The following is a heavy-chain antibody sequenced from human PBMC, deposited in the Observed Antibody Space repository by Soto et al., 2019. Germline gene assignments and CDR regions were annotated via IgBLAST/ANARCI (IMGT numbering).Heavy chain of an antibody. V-gene: IGHV1-18*01. D-gene: IGHD2-8*02. Sequence: ASVKVSCKASGYISGHYGISWVRQGPGQGLEWMGWISAHRGNTNYAHKFRGRVTMTTDPSTATVSMELTNLLSDDTAVYYCARRRGYCTGSECYSDDYWGQGTRVTVSS. J-gene: IGHJ4*02. CDR1: GYISGHYG. CDR2: ISAHRGNT. CDR3: ARRRGYCTGSECYSDDY.